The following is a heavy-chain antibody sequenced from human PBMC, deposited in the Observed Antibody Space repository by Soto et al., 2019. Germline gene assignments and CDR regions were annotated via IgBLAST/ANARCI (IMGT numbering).Heavy chain of an antibody. CDR3: GREGDVPYYYCGMDI. CDR1: GYTFSSYG. Sequence: QGQLVQSGGEVKKPGASVKVSCKASGYTFSSYGISWVRQAPGQGLEWMGWISGYNGKTNYAQKVQDRVTMTTDTSPXTVYMELRSVRSEDTAVYYCGREGDVPYYYCGMDIWGQGTTVTVSS. D-gene: IGHD2-21*02. V-gene: IGHV1-18*01. J-gene: IGHJ6*02. CDR2: ISGYNGKT.